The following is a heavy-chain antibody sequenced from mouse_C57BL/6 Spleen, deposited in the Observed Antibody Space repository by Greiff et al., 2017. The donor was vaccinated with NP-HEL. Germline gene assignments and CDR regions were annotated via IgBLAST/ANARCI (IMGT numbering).Heavy chain of an antibody. J-gene: IGHJ4*01. V-gene: IGHV1-80*01. CDR3: ALFTTVVDYAMDY. D-gene: IGHD1-1*01. CDR2: IYPGDGDT. Sequence: QVQLQQSGAELVKPGASVKISCKASGYAFSSYWMNWVKQRPGKGLEWIGQIYPGDGDTNYNGKFKGKATLTADKSSSTAYMQLSSLTSEDSAVYFCALFTTVVDYAMDYWGQGTSVTVSS. CDR1: GYAFSSYW.